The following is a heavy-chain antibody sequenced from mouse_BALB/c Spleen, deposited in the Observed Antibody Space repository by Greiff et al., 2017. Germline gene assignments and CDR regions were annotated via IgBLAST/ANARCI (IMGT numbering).Heavy chain of an antibody. CDR2: ISSGGGST. J-gene: IGHJ3*01. CDR1: GFAFSSYD. V-gene: IGHV5-12-1*01. Sequence: EVQLQESGGGLVKPGGSLKLSCAASGFAFSSYDMSWVRQTPEKRLEWVAYISSGGGSTYYPDTVKGRFTISRDNAKNTLYLQMSSLKSEDTAMYYCARRVGTAWFAYWGQGTLVTVSA. D-gene: IGHD4-1*01. CDR3: ARRVGTAWFAY.